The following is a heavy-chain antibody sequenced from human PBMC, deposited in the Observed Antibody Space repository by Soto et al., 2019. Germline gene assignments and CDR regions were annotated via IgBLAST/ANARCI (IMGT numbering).Heavy chain of an antibody. J-gene: IGHJ4*02. CDR2: IWYDGSNK. CDR1: GFTFSSYG. CDR3: ARGQDRSLGEFFF. Sequence: GGSLRLSCAASGFTFSSYGMHWVRQAPGKGLEWVAVIWYDGSNKYYADSVKGRFTISRDNSKNTLYLQMNSLRAEDTAVYYFARGQDRSLGEFFFWGQGPLVTAPQ. D-gene: IGHD3-16*01. V-gene: IGHV3-33*01.